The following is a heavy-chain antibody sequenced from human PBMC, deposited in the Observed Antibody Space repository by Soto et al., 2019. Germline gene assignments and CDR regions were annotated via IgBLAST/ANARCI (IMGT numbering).Heavy chain of an antibody. J-gene: IGHJ4*02. CDR1: GYTFTGYA. CDR3: ASAVAVPADFDY. Sequence: QVQLVQSGAEEKKPGASVKVSCKASGYTFTGYAMHWVRQAPGQRLEWMGWINAGNGNTKYSQKFQGRVTITRDTSASTAHMELSSLRSEDTAVYFCASAVAVPADFDYWGQGTLVTVSS. D-gene: IGHD6-19*01. CDR2: INAGNGNT. V-gene: IGHV1-3*05.